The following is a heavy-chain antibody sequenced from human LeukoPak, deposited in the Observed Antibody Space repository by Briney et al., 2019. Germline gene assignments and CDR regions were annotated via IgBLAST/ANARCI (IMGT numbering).Heavy chain of an antibody. V-gene: IGHV4-39*07. D-gene: IGHD3-3*01. J-gene: IGHJ6*03. Sequence: PAETLSLTCTVSGGSTSSSSYYWGWIRQPPGKGLEWIGRIYTSGSTNYNPSLKSRVTMSVDTSKNQFSLKLSSVTAADTAVYYCARDFWSVAYYYYYMDVWGKGTTVTVSS. CDR2: IYTSGST. CDR3: ARDFWSVAYYYYYMDV. CDR1: GGSTSSSSYY.